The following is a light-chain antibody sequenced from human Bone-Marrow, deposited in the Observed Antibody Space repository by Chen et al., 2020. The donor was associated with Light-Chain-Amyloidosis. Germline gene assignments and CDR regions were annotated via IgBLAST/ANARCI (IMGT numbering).Light chain of an antibody. CDR1: NIGSTS. Sequence: SYVRPQPPPVSAAPGPPATIACGGNNIGSTSVHWYQQTPGQAPLLVVYDDSDRPSGIPARLSGSNSGNTATLTISRVEAGDEADYYCQVWDRSSDRPVFGGGTKLTVL. V-gene: IGLV3-21*02. J-gene: IGLJ3*02. CDR3: QVWDRSSDRPV. CDR2: DDS.